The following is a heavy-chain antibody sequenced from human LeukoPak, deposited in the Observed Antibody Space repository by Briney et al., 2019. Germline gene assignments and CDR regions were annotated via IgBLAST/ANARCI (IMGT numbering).Heavy chain of an antibody. D-gene: IGHD6-13*01. V-gene: IGHV3-23*01. CDR2: ISGSGGST. CDR1: GFTFSSYA. CDR3: AKDSYSSSWYGGISLDY. Sequence: PGGSLRLSCAASGFTFSSYAMSWVRQAPGKGLEWVSAISGSGGSTYYADSVKGRFTISRDNSKNTLYLQMNSLRAEDTAVYYCAKDSYSSSWYGGISLDYWGQGTLVTASS. J-gene: IGHJ4*02.